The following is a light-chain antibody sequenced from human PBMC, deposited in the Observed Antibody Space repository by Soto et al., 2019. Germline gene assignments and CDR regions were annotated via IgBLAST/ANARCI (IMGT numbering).Light chain of an antibody. CDR1: GSNIETNY. CDR2: TND. V-gene: IGLV1-47*01. Sequence: QSVLTQPPSASGTPGQTVTISCSGSGSNIETNYVYWYQKLPTTAPRLLIYTNDQRPSGVPDRFSAFKSGTSASLVISGLRPADEADYYCSATDDSLTGPVFGGGTKVTVL. CDR3: SATDDSLTGPV. J-gene: IGLJ2*01.